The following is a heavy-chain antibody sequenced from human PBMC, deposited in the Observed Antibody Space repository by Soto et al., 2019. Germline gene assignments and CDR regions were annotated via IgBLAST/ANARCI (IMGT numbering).Heavy chain of an antibody. V-gene: IGHV1-18*01. J-gene: IGHJ6*02. CDR3: ARARYCSGGSCYYDYYYGMDV. CDR1: GYTFTSYG. Sequence: GASVKVSCKASGYTFTSYGISWVRQAPRQGLEWMGWISAYNGNTNYAQKLQGRVTMTTDTSTSTAYMELRSLRSDDTAVYYCARARYCSGGSCYYDYYYGMDVWGQGTTVTVSS. CDR2: ISAYNGNT. D-gene: IGHD2-15*01.